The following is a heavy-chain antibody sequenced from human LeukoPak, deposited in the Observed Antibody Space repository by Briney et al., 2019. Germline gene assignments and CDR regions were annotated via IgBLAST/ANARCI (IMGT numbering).Heavy chain of an antibody. CDR1: GGSISSGASD. Sequence: PSQTLSLTCTVSGGSISSGASDWGWIRQHPKRGLEWVGYINHSGSTYYNPSLGSRVTMSVDTSKNQFSLKLSSVTAADSAVYYCARAAREGFTMIVVPFFYFDLWGRGTLVTVSS. CDR3: ARAAREGFTMIVVPFFYFDL. D-gene: IGHD3-22*01. V-gene: IGHV4-31*03. CDR2: INHSGST. J-gene: IGHJ2*01.